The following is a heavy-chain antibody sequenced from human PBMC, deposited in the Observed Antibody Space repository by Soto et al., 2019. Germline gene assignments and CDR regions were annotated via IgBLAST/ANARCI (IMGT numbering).Heavy chain of an antibody. CDR2: IYYSGST. V-gene: IGHV4-39*01. CDR3: ARQGLTTATNWFDP. CDR1: GGSISSSSYY. J-gene: IGHJ5*02. D-gene: IGHD4-4*01. Sequence: SETLCLTCTVSGGSISSSSYYGGWIRQPPGKGLEWIGSIYYSGSTYYNPSLKSRVTISVDTSKNQFSLKLSSVTAADTAVYYCARQGLTTATNWFDPWGQGTLVTVSS.